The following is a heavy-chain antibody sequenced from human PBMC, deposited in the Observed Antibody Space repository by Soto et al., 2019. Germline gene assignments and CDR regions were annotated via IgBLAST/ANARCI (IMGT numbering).Heavy chain of an antibody. Sequence: SVKVSCKASGGTFSSYTISWVRQAPGQGLEWMGRIIPILGIANYAQKFQGRVTITADKSTSTAYMELSSLRSEDTAVYYCLIQPSGYSSGWYGPYFDYWGQGTLVTVSS. CDR2: IIPILGIA. CDR1: GGTFSSYT. CDR3: LIQPSGYSSGWYGPYFDY. V-gene: IGHV1-69*02. J-gene: IGHJ4*02. D-gene: IGHD6-19*01.